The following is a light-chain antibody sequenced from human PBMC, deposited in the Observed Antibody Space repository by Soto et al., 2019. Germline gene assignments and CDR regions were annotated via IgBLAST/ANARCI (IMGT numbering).Light chain of an antibody. J-gene: IGLJ1*01. CDR1: GNDVGAYNY. CDR2: EVT. CDR3: ASYAGTRLFV. V-gene: IGLV2-11*01. Sequence: QSALTQPRSVSGSPGQSVTISCTGTGNDVGAYNYVSWYQQHPGRPPKLVIYEVTKRPSGVPDRFSGSKSGSTASLTVSGLQADDEADYYCASYAGTRLFVFGSGTKLTVL.